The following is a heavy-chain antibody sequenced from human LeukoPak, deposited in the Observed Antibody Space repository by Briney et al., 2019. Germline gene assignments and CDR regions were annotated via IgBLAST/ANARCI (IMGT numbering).Heavy chain of an antibody. V-gene: IGHV3-48*01. CDR2: ISAISNTM. CDR1: GFTFYRYS. CDR3: ASLTTVNPPGYFDY. Sequence: GGALRLSCAASGFTFYRYSRNWVRQAPGEGREGVSYISAISNTMYYADSVKGRFTISRDNAKSSLFLQMNSLRAEDTAVYYCASLTTVNPPGYFDYWGHRTLVIVSS. D-gene: IGHD4-17*01. J-gene: IGHJ4*01.